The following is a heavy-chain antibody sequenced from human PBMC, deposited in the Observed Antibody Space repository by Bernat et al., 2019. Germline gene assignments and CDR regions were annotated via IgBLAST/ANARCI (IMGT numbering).Heavy chain of an antibody. J-gene: IGHJ3*02. CDR2: IKQDGSEK. CDR3: ARDMWGIDAFDI. V-gene: IGHV3-7*03. Sequence: DAQLVECGGGVVQPGGSLRLFCAASGFTLSRYWMSWVRQAPGKGLEWVANIKQDGSEKYYVDSVKGRFTISRDNAKNSLYLQMNSLRAEDTAVYYCARDMWGIDAFDIWGQGTMVTVSS. CDR1: GFTLSRYW. D-gene: IGHD3-16*01.